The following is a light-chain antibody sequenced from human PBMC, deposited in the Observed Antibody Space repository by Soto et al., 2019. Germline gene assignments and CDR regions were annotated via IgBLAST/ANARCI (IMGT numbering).Light chain of an antibody. CDR1: QSISSW. J-gene: IGKJ4*01. V-gene: IGKV1-5*01. Sequence: DIQMTHSPSTLSASVCDTVTITSRASQSISSWLAWYQQKPGKAPKLLIFDASSLESGTPSRFSGRRSGTQFTLTINGLQPDDFATYYCQQYDNYKPLTFGGGTKVDI. CDR3: QQYDNYKPLT. CDR2: DAS.